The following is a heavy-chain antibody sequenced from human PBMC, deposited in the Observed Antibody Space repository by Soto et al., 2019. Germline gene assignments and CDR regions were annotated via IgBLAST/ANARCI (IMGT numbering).Heavy chain of an antibody. CDR3: ARVGYYASGTSDY. CDR1: GVSISSGDYY. CDR2: IYYSGSA. Sequence: QVQLQESGPGLVKPSQTLSLTCTVSGVSISSGDYYWSRIRQDPGKGLEWIGYIYYSGSAYYNPSLASRVTLSVDTSENHFSLKLSSVTAADTAVYYCARVGYYASGTSDYWGQGTLVTVSS. J-gene: IGHJ4*02. D-gene: IGHD3-10*01. V-gene: IGHV4-31*03.